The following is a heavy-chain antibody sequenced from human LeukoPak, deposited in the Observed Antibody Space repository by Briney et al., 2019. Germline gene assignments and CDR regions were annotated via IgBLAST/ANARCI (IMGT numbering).Heavy chain of an antibody. Sequence: GGSLRLPCAASGFTFSSYAMSWVRKAPGKGLEWVSGLTNSGGTTSYADSVKGRFTISRDNAKNSLYLQMNSLRAEDTAVYYCARAGPPAFDPWGQGTLVTVSS. CDR1: GFTFSSYA. CDR2: LTNSGGTT. CDR3: ARAGPPAFDP. V-gene: IGHV3-23*01. J-gene: IGHJ5*02.